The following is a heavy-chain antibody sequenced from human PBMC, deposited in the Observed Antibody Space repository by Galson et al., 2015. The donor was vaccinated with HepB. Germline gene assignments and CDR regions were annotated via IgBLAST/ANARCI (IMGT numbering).Heavy chain of an antibody. CDR3: ARDLKVTTLSYFDY. Sequence: VSGGSFSDYYWSWIRQPPGKGLEWIGCIHYSGTTKHNPSLKSRVTISIDTSKNQFSLKVSSVTAADTAVYYCARDLKVTTLSYFDYWGQGTLVTVSS. CDR2: IHYSGTT. D-gene: IGHD4-17*01. J-gene: IGHJ4*02. CDR1: GGSFSDYY. V-gene: IGHV4-59*13.